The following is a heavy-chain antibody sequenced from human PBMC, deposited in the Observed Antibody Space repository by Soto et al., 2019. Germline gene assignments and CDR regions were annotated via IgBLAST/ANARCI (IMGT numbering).Heavy chain of an antibody. CDR1: GFTFSSFC. J-gene: IGHJ4*02. Sequence: GGSLRLSCAASGFTFSSFCMDWVRQAPGKGLEWVANINPDGSEKHYVDSVKGRFTISRDNAKNSLYLQMSSVTAEDSALYYCSRSLDSWGQGTRVTVSS. CDR2: INPDGSEK. V-gene: IGHV3-7*01. CDR3: SRSLDS.